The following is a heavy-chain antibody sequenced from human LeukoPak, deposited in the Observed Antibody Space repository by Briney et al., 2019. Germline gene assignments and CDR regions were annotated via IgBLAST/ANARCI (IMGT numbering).Heavy chain of an antibody. CDR3: ARARGTVTTRGSGKYYFDY. V-gene: IGHV4-39*01. D-gene: IGHD4-17*01. CDR1: GDSISSNMYY. J-gene: IGHJ4*02. Sequence: SETLSLTCTVSGDSISSNMYYWGWVRQSPGKGLEWIGSIYYGGSTYFNPSLKSRVAVSVDTSKNQFSLKLSSVTAADTGVYYCARARGTVTTRGSGKYYFDYWGQGTLVTVSS. CDR2: IYYGGST.